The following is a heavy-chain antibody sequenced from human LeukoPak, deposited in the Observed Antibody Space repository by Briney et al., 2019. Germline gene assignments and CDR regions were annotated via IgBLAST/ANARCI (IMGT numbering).Heavy chain of an antibody. Sequence: PGRSLRLSCTASGFTFGDYAMSWVRQAPGKGLEWVGFIRSNAYGGTTEYAASVKGRFTISRDDSKSIAYLQMNSLKTEDTAVYYCTRVGDIVVVPAALWFDYWGQGTLVTVSS. CDR2: IRSNAYGGTT. CDR3: TRVGDIVVVPAALWFDY. V-gene: IGHV3-49*04. J-gene: IGHJ4*02. D-gene: IGHD2-2*01. CDR1: GFTFGDYA.